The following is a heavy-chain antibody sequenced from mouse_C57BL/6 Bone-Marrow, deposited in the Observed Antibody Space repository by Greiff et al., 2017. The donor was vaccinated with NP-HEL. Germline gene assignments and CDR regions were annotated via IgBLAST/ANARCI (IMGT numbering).Heavy chain of an antibody. CDR3: ARRANYYGSSPWFAY. CDR2: IGPGSGST. CDR1: GYTFTDYY. D-gene: IGHD1-1*01. Sequence: QVQLQQSGAELVKPGASVKISCKASGYTFTDYYINWVKQRPGQGLEWIGKIGPGSGSTYYNEKFKGKATLTADKSSSTAYMQLSSLTSEDSAVYFCARRANYYGSSPWFAYWGQGTLVTVSA. V-gene: IGHV1-77*01. J-gene: IGHJ3*01.